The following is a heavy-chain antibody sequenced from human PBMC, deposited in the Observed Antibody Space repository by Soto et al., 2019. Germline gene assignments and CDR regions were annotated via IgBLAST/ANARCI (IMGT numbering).Heavy chain of an antibody. CDR1: GGSFSGYY. Sequence: SETLSFTCAVYGGSFSGYYWSWIRQPPGKGLEWIGEINHSGSTNYNPSLKSRVTISVDTSKNQFSLKLSSVTAADTAVYYRARDASRAYDFWSGYYHYYYYGMDVWGQGTTVTVSS. CDR3: ARDASRAYDFWSGYYHYYYYGMDV. J-gene: IGHJ6*02. D-gene: IGHD3-3*01. CDR2: INHSGST. V-gene: IGHV4-34*01.